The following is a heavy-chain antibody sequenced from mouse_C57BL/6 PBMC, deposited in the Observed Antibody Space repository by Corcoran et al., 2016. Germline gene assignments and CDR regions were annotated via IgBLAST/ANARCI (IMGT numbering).Heavy chain of an antibody. CDR1: GYTFTDYY. Sequence: QVQLKQSGAELVRPGASVKLSCKASGYTFTDYYINWVKQRPGQGLEWIARIYPGSGNTYYNEKFKGKATLTAEKSSSTAYMQLSSLTSEDSAVYFCASGDWDYFDYWGQGTTLTVSS. V-gene: IGHV1-76*01. CDR2: IYPGSGNT. J-gene: IGHJ2*01. CDR3: ASGDWDYFDY.